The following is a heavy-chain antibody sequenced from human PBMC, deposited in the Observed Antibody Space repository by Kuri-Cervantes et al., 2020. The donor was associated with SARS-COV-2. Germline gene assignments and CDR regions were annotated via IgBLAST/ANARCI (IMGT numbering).Heavy chain of an antibody. Sequence: GGSLRLSCAASGFTFSSYGMHWVRQAPGKGLEWVAFIRYDGSNKYYADSVKGRFTISRDSAKNSLYLQINSLRGEDTAVYYCARVAGEGPIYYYYMDVWGKGTTVTVSS. CDR1: GFTFSSYG. V-gene: IGHV3-30*02. CDR3: ARVAGEGPIYYYYMDV. D-gene: IGHD3-10*01. J-gene: IGHJ6*03. CDR2: IRYDGSNK.